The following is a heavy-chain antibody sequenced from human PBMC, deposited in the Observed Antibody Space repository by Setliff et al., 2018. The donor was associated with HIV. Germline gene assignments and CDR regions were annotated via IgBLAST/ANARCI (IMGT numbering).Heavy chain of an antibody. CDR2: ISSSSSTI. J-gene: IGHJ6*03. D-gene: IGHD3-10*01. CDR3: ARGPRFNSLRYNYYYMDV. Sequence: PGGSLRLSCTASGFTFSSYSMNWVRQAPGKGLEGVSYISSSSSTIYYADSVKGRSTISRDNANNSQYLQMNSLRAEDTALYYCARGPRFNSLRYNYYYMDVWGKGTTVTVSS. V-gene: IGHV3-48*01. CDR1: GFTFSSYS.